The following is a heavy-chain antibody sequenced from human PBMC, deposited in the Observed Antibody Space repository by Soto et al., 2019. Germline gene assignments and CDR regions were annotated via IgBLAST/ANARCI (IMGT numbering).Heavy chain of an antibody. CDR3: ARVQSASYYYYGMDV. J-gene: IGHJ6*02. V-gene: IGHV4-59*02. D-gene: IGHD3-9*01. CDR1: GDSVSTDY. Sequence: SETLSLTCPFSGDSVSTDYWSWIPQSPGKGLEWIGFIYYGGSTNYNPSLKSRVTISVDTPKNQFSLKLSSVTAADTAVYYCARVQSASYYYYGMDVWGQGTTVTVSS. CDR2: IYYGGST.